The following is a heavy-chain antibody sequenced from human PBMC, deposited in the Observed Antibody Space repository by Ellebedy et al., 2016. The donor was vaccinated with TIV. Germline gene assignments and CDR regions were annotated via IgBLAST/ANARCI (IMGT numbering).Heavy chain of an antibody. D-gene: IGHD2-21*02. V-gene: IGHV3-30*03. CDR1: GFTFSSYS. Sequence: GGSLRLXXAASGFTFSSYSMNWVRQAPGKGLEWVAVISYDGSNKYYADSVKGRFTISRDNSKNTLYLQMNSLRAEDTAVYYCARAYCGGDCYPPYYYYYGMDVWGQGTTVTVSS. CDR2: ISYDGSNK. CDR3: ARAYCGGDCYPPYYYYYGMDV. J-gene: IGHJ6*02.